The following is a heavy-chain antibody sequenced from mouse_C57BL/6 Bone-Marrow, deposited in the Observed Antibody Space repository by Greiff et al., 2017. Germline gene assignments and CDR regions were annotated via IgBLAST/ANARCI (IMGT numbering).Heavy chain of an antibody. D-gene: IGHD2-5*01. V-gene: IGHV5-17*01. J-gene: IGHJ3*01. Sequence: EVMLVESGGGLVKPGGSLKLSCAASGFTFSDYGMHWVRQAPEKGLEWVAYISSGSSTIYYADTVKGRFTISRDNAKNTLFLQMTSLRSEDTAMYYCARLGSNYGVAYWGQGTLVTVSA. CDR3: ARLGSNYGVAY. CDR1: GFTFSDYG. CDR2: ISSGSSTI.